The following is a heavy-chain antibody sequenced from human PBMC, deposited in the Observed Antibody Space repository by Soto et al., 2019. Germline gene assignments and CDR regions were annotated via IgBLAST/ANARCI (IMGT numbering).Heavy chain of an antibody. CDR2: IYYSGST. CDR3: ASDRTGSHRLSDY. CDR1: VVSINGYY. D-gene: IGHD3-10*01. V-gene: IGHV4-59*01. J-gene: IGHJ4*02. Sequence: XETLSLTCTVSVVSINGYYWTWIRHPPGKGLEWIGFIYYSGSTNYNPSLQSRVTISLDTYKNQFSLNLSSVTAADTAMYYCASDRTGSHRLSDYWRPEALVTVSS.